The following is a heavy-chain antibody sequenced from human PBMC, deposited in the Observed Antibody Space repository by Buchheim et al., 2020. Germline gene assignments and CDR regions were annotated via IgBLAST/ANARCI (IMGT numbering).Heavy chain of an antibody. CDR3: AKEYSYGPVFDY. Sequence: QVQLVESGGGVVQPGRSLRLSCAASGFTFSSYGMHWVRQAPGKGLEWVAVISYDGSNKYYADSVKGRFTISRDNSKNTLYLQMNSLRAEDTAVYYCAKEYSYGPVFDYWGQGT. V-gene: IGHV3-30*18. D-gene: IGHD5-18*01. CDR1: GFTFSSYG. CDR2: ISYDGSNK. J-gene: IGHJ4*02.